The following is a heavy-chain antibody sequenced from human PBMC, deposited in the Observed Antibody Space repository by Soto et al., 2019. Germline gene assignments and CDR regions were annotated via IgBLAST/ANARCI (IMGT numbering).Heavy chain of an antibody. Sequence: QAQLVESGGGVVQPGRSPRLSCAASGFTFSTYAMHWVRQAPGKGLEWVAVISYDGSNIYYADSVKGRFTISRDNSKNTLYLQMDSLRPDDTAVYYCARSQMERRRYGMDVWGQGTTVTVSS. V-gene: IGHV3-30-3*01. CDR2: ISYDGSNI. J-gene: IGHJ6*02. D-gene: IGHD1-1*01. CDR3: ARSQMERRRYGMDV. CDR1: GFTFSTYA.